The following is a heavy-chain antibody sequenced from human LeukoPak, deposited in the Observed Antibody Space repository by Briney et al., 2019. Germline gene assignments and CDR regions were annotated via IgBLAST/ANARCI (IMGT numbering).Heavy chain of an antibody. Sequence: ETLSLTCTVSGGSISSYYWSWIRQPPGKGLEWIGYIFYSGSTNQNPSLKSRVTISLDTSKNQISLKLKSVTAADTAVYFCARGGYYDFWTGYDWGQGTLVTVSS. CDR2: IFYSGST. J-gene: IGHJ4*02. D-gene: IGHD3/OR15-3a*01. CDR3: ARGGYYDFWTGYD. CDR1: GGSISSYY. V-gene: IGHV4-59*08.